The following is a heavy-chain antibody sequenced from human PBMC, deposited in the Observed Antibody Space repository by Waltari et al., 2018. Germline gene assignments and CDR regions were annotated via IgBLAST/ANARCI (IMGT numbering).Heavy chain of an antibody. Sequence: QVQLQESGPGLVKPSETLSLTCAVSGYSISSGYYWGWIRQPPGKGLELIGSIYHSGSTYYNPSLKSRVTISVDTSKNQFSLKLSSVTAADTAVYYCARPGSGWYYVGEPDAFDIWGQGTMVTVSS. CDR1: GYSISSGYY. V-gene: IGHV4-38-2*01. D-gene: IGHD6-19*01. J-gene: IGHJ3*02. CDR3: ARPGSGWYYVGEPDAFDI. CDR2: IYHSGST.